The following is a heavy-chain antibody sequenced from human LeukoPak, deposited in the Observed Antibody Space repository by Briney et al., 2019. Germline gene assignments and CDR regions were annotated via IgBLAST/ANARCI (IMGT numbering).Heavy chain of an antibody. CDR2: ISGSGGST. CDR3: AKDSSGYYSYGYFQH. Sequence: HPGGSLRLSCAASGFTLSSYAMSWVRQAPGKGLEWVSAISGSGGSTYYTDSVKGRFTISRDSSKNTLYLQMNNLRAEDTAVYYCAKDSSGYYSYGYFQHWGQGTLVTVSS. V-gene: IGHV3-23*01. D-gene: IGHD3-22*01. CDR1: GFTLSSYA. J-gene: IGHJ1*01.